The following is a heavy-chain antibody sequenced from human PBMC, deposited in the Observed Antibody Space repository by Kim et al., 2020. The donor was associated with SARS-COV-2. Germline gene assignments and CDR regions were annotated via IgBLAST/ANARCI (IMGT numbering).Heavy chain of an antibody. Sequence: SETLSLTCTVSGGSVSNENYYWSWIRQPPGKGLEWIGYTYYSGSTKYNPSLKSRVTISADTSKNQFSLKLSSVTAADTAVYYCARISRYTYGYAEDWFDPWGQGTLVTVSS. D-gene: IGHD5-18*01. CDR1: GGSVSNENYY. CDR2: TYYSGST. V-gene: IGHV4-61*01. J-gene: IGHJ5*02. CDR3: ARISRYTYGYAEDWFDP.